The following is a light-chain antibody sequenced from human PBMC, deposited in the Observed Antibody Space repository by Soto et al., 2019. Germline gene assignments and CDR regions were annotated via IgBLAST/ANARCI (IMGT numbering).Light chain of an antibody. V-gene: IGKV3-11*01. CDR2: DTS. Sequence: VLTQSPATLSLSPGERATLSCRASQSVSSYLAWYQQKHGPAPMLLIFDTSNRATGIPARFSGIGAGTDYTLSLSGLEPEDGEVDECQQRLSWPITFGQGTRLEIK. CDR1: QSVSSY. J-gene: IGKJ5*01. CDR3: QQRLSWPIT.